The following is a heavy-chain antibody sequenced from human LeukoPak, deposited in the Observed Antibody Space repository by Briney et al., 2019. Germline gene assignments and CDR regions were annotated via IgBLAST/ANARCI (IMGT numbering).Heavy chain of an antibody. CDR3: ARDHGDYEIGRWFDP. D-gene: IGHD4-17*01. V-gene: IGHV4-30-2*01. CDR1: GGSISSGGYS. CDR2: IYHSGST. Sequence: SETLSLTCAVSGGSISSGGYSWSWIRQPPGKGLEWIGHIYHSGSTYYNPSLKSRVTISVDRSKNQFSLKLSSVTAADTAVYYCARDHGDYEIGRWFDPWGQGTLVTVSS. J-gene: IGHJ5*02.